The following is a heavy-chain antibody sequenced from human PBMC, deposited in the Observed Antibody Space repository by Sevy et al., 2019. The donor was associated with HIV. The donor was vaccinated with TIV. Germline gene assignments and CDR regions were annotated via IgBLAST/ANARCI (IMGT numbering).Heavy chain of an antibody. CDR2: VFYFGNT. CDR1: GASVSSANDY. CDR3: VRDQYYDILTGLYAMDV. J-gene: IGHJ6*02. Sequence: SETLSLTCSVSGASVSSANDYWSWIRQPPGKGLEWIGYVFYFGNTNYNPSLKSRATISLDTSKKQFSLKLTSVTAADTAIYYCVRDQYYDILTGLYAMDVWGQGTTVTVSS. V-gene: IGHV4-61*01. D-gene: IGHD3-9*01.